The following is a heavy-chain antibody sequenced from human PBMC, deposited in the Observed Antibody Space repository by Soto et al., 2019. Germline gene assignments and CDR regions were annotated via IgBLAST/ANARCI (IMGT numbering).Heavy chain of an antibody. J-gene: IGHJ4*02. CDR3: ARGDGDRYDCDGYLGLN. Sequence: EVQLVESGGGLVQPGESLTLSCAASGFTFSSYWMHWVRQAPGKVLVLVSRIKSDGSGTYYEDSVKGRLTISRDNAKNTLYLQMNSQRVEDNAVYFCARGDGDRYDCDGYLGLNWGQGTLVAFSS. CDR2: IKSDGSGT. CDR1: GFTFSSYW. V-gene: IGHV3-74*01. D-gene: IGHD5-18*01.